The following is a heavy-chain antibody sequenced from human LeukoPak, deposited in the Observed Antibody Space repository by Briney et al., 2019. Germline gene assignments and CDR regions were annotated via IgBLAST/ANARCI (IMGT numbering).Heavy chain of an antibody. CDR2: ISSSSSYI. Sequence: GGSLRLSCAASGFTFSGYPIHWVRQAPGKGLEWVSSISSSSSYIYYADSVKGRFTISRDNAKNSLYLQMNSLRAEDTAVYYCARGIAAPEYYFDYWGQGTLVTVSS. V-gene: IGHV3-21*01. D-gene: IGHD6-13*01. J-gene: IGHJ4*02. CDR3: ARGIAAPEYYFDY. CDR1: GFTFSGYP.